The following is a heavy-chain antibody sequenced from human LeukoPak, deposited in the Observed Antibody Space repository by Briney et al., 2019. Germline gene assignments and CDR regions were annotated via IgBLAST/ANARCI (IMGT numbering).Heavy chain of an antibody. CDR1: GGTFSSYA. J-gene: IGHJ4*02. CDR2: IIPIFGTA. V-gene: IGHV1-69*05. D-gene: IGHD3-10*01. CDR3: ARDPNHEVRGAKGDY. Sequence: EASVKVSCKASGGTFSSYAISWVRQAPGQGLEWMGGIIPIFGTANYAQKFQGRVTMTTDTSTSTAYMELRSLRSDDTAVYYCARDPNHEVRGAKGDYWGQGTLVTVSS.